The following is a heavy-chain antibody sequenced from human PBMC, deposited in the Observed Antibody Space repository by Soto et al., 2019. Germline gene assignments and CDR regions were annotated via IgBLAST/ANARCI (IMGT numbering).Heavy chain of an antibody. V-gene: IGHV1-58*01. CDR2: IVVGSGNT. J-gene: IGHJ6*02. D-gene: IGHD1-26*01. CDR3: AAGPIIVGATKYYGMDV. Sequence: SVKVSCKASGFTFTSSAVQWVRQARGQRLEWIGWIVVGSGNTNYAQKFQERVTITRDMSTSTAYMELSSLRSEDTAVYYCAAGPIIVGATKYYGMDVWGQGTTVTVSS. CDR1: GFTFTSSA.